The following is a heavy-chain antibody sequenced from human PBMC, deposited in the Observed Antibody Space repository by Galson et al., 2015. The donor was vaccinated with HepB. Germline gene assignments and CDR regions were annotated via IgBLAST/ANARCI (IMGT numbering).Heavy chain of an antibody. CDR2: ISSSSSYT. D-gene: IGHD5-18*01. V-gene: IGHV3-11*05. CDR3: ARGRVGGYSYGYYFDY. Sequence: SLRLSCAASGFTFSDYYMSWIRQAPGKGLEWVSYISSSSSYTNYADSVKGRFTISRDNAKNSLYLQMNSLRAEDTAVYYCARGRVGGYSYGYYFDYWGQGTLVTVSS. CDR1: GFTFSDYY. J-gene: IGHJ4*02.